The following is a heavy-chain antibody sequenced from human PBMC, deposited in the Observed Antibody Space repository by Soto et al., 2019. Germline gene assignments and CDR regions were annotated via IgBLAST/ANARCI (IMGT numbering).Heavy chain of an antibody. CDR1: GFTFSNYW. D-gene: IGHD5-18*01. CDR2: INSDGSGT. Sequence: EVQLVESGGGLVQPGGSLRLSCAASGFTFSNYWMQWVRQAPGKGLVWVSSINSDGSGTSYADSVKGRFTISRDNAKNTLDLQMNSLRAEDTALYYCARETYCYGSYFDYWGQGTLVTVSS. J-gene: IGHJ4*02. CDR3: ARETYCYGSYFDY. V-gene: IGHV3-74*01.